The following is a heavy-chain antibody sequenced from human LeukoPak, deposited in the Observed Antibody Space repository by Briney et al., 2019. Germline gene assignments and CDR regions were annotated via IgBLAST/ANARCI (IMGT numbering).Heavy chain of an antibody. J-gene: IGHJ6*03. D-gene: IGHD3-10*01. CDR2: INGSGSST. V-gene: IGHV3-23*01. CDR1: GFTLSSYA. Sequence: PGGSLRLSCAASGFTLSSYAMSWVRQTPGKGLEWVSAINGSGSSTYYADSVKGRFTISRDNSKNTLYLQMNSLRAEDTAVYYCAKGGSGFPHYYYMDVWGKGTTVTVSS. CDR3: AKGGSGFPHYYYMDV.